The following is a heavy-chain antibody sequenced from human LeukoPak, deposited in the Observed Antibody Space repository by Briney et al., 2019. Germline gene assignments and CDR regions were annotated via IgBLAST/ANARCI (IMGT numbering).Heavy chain of an antibody. Sequence: SETLSLTCAVYGGSFSGYYWSWIRQPPGKGLEWIGEINHSGSTNYNPSLKSRVTISVDTSKNQFSLKLSSATAADTAVYYCARVHPKYYDILTGYHTTEGTTGHFDYWGQGTLVTVSS. CDR3: ARVHPKYYDILTGYHTTEGTTGHFDY. CDR2: INHSGST. V-gene: IGHV4-34*01. J-gene: IGHJ4*02. D-gene: IGHD3-9*01. CDR1: GGSFSGYY.